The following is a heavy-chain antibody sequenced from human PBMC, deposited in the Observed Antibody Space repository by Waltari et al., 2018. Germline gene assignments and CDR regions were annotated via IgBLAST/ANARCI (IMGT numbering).Heavy chain of an antibody. CDR2: ISYDGSNK. CDR1: GFTFSSYA. V-gene: IGHV3-30-3*01. J-gene: IGHJ4*02. Sequence: QVQLVESGGGVVQPGRSLGLSCAASGFTFSSYAMHWVRQAPGKGLEWVAVISYDGSNKYYADSVKGRFTISRDNSKNTLYLQMNSLRAEDTAVYYSSYFDYWGQGTLVTVSS. CDR3: SYFDY.